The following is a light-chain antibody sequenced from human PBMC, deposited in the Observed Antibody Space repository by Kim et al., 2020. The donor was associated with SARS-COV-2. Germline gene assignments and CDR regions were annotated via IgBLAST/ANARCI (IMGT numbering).Light chain of an antibody. CDR3: QQANSPFA. Sequence: SAPVEDRVTITCRASQGINNWLAWYQQKPGNAPKLLIYAASSLQSGVPSRFSGSGSGTDFTLTISSLQPEDFATYFCQQANSPFAFGPGTKVDIK. V-gene: IGKV1-12*01. CDR1: QGINNW. J-gene: IGKJ3*01. CDR2: AAS.